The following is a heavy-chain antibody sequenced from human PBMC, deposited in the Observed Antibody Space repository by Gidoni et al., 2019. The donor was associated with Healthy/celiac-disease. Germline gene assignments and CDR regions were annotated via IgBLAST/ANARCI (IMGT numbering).Heavy chain of an antibody. D-gene: IGHD3-22*01. CDR2: ST. Sequence: STYYNPSLKSRVTISVDTSKNQFSLKLSSVTAADTAVYYCASSTYYYDSSGYPTFDYWGQGTLVTVSS. CDR3: ASSTYYYDSSGYPTFDY. J-gene: IGHJ4*02. V-gene: IGHV4-39*01.